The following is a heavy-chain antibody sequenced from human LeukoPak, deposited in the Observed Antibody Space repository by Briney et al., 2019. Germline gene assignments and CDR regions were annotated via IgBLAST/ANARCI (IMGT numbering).Heavy chain of an antibody. D-gene: IGHD6-6*01. J-gene: IGHJ6*03. CDR2: IYHSGST. Sequence: SETLSLTCTVSGYSISSGYYWGWIRQPPGKGLEWIGSIYHSGSTYYNPSLKSRVTISVDTSKNQFSLKLSSVTAADTAVYYCASTGPTGTRSSSSLGYYYYYYMDVWGKGTTVTVSS. CDR3: ASTGPTGTRSSSSLGYYYYYYMDV. CDR1: GYSISSGYY. V-gene: IGHV4-38-2*02.